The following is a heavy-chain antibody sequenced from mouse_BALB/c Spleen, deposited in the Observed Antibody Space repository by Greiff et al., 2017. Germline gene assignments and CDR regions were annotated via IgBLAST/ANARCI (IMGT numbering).Heavy chain of an antibody. CDR1: GFSLTSYG. Sequence: VKLMESGPGLVAPSQSLSITCTVSGFSLTSYGVHWVRQPPGKGLEWLGVLWAGGSTNYNSALMSRLSISKDNSKSQVFLKMNSLQTDDTAMYYCARNDYDAMDYWGQGTSVTVSS. CDR2: LWAGGST. CDR3: ARNDYDAMDY. J-gene: IGHJ4*01. V-gene: IGHV2-9*02.